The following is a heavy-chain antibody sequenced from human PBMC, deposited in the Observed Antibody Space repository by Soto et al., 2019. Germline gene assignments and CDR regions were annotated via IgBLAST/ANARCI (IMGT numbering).Heavy chain of an antibody. D-gene: IGHD3-22*01. Sequence: PGGSLRLSCAASGFTFSNAWMNWVRQAPGKGLDWVGRIKSKTDGGTTDYAAPVKGRFTISRDDSKNTLYLQMNSLKTEDTAVYYCTSQPVEGYYYDSSGYYYWGQGTLVTVSS. J-gene: IGHJ4*02. CDR1: GFTFSNAW. CDR2: IKSKTDGGTT. V-gene: IGHV3-15*07. CDR3: TSQPVEGYYYDSSGYYY.